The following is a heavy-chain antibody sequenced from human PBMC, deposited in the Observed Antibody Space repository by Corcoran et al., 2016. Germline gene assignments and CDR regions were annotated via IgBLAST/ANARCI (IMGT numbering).Heavy chain of an antibody. CDR2: IWYDGSNK. Sequence: QVQLVESGGGVVQPGRSLRLSCAASGFTFSSYGMHWVRQAPGKGLEWVAVIWYDGSNKYYADSVKGRFPISRDNSKNTLYLQMNSLRAEDTAVYYCAREGAVAGRGGYYFDYWGQGTLGTVSS. V-gene: IGHV3-33*01. D-gene: IGHD6-19*01. CDR1: GFTFSSYG. J-gene: IGHJ4*02. CDR3: AREGAVAGRGGYYFDY.